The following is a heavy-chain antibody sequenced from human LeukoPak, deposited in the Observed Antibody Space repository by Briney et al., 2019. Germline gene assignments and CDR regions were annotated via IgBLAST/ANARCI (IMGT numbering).Heavy chain of an antibody. Sequence: GGSLRLSCAASGFTFSSYAMHWVRHAPEEGLEYVSDISSNGGSTSYANSVKGIFNIARDNTKNMLYLQMGSLRAEVLAVYYCAKEASIVVCCFDYWGQGTLVTVSS. J-gene: IGHJ4*02. CDR2: ISSNGGST. D-gene: IGHD3-22*01. CDR1: GFTFSSYA. V-gene: IGHV3-64*01. CDR3: AKEASIVVCCFDY.